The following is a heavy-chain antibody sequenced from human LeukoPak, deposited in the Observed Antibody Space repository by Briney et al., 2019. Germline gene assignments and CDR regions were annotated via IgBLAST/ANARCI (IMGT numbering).Heavy chain of an antibody. CDR3: ARADLGGSYSSYFDY. CDR1: GFSFSDYY. CDR2: ISSSGSTM. J-gene: IGHJ4*02. Sequence: GGSLRLSCAASGFSFSDYYMSWIRQAPGKGLEWVSYISSSGSTMYYADSVKGRFTISRDNAKNSLYLQINSLRAEDTAVYYCARADLGGSYSSYFDYWGQGTLVTVSS. D-gene: IGHD1-26*01. V-gene: IGHV3-11*04.